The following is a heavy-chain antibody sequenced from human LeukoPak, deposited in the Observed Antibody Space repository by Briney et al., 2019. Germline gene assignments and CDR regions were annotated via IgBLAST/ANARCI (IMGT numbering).Heavy chain of an antibody. V-gene: IGHV3-33*01. J-gene: IGHJ4*02. CDR1: GFTFSNYG. Sequence: PGGSLRLSCAASGFTFSNYGMHWVRQAPGKGLEWVAVIWYDGSKTYYADSVKGRFTISRDNSQNTLYLQMNNLRAEDSAVYYCALWWQVEAYFDYWGQGTLVTVSS. D-gene: IGHD2-21*01. CDR2: IWYDGSKT. CDR3: ALWWQVEAYFDY.